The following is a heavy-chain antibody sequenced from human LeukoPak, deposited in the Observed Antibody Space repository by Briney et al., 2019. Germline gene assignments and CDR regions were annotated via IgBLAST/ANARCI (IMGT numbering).Heavy chain of an antibody. CDR2: IYHSGTT. J-gene: IGHJ2*01. Sequence: SETLSHTCTVSNGSISTYYWSWIRQPLGKGLEWIGHIYHSGTTIYNPTLKSRVTMSVDTSKNQFSLHLTSVTAADTAVYFCARDSFGSGWYVLWGHGTLVTVSS. D-gene: IGHD6-19*01. CDR1: NGSISTYY. CDR3: ARDSFGSGWYVL. V-gene: IGHV4-59*01.